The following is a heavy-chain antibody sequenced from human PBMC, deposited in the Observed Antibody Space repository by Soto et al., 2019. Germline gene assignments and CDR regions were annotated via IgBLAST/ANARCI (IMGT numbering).Heavy chain of an antibody. CDR3: ARPLPLGTTGWFDP. CDR2: IYPGDSDT. D-gene: IGHD1-1*01. V-gene: IGHV5-51*01. J-gene: IGHJ5*02. CDR1: GYSFTSYL. Sequence: GESLQISFKGSGYSFTSYLICWVRQMPGKGLEWMGIIYPGDSDTRYSPSFQGQVTISADKSISTACLQWSSLKASDTAMYYCARPLPLGTTGWFDPSGQGTLVTLCS.